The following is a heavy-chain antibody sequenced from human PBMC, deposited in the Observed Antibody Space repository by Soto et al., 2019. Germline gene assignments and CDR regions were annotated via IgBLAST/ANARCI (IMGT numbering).Heavy chain of an antibody. CDR3: ARVRYRRGSDP. V-gene: IGHV4-34*01. Sequence: SETLSLTCAVYGGSFSGYYWSWIRQPPGKGLEWIGEINHSGSTNYNPSLKSRVTISVDTSKNQFSLKLSSVTAADTAVYYCARVRYRRGSDPWGQGTLVTVSS. D-gene: IGHD3-9*01. CDR2: INHSGST. J-gene: IGHJ5*02. CDR1: GGSFSGYY.